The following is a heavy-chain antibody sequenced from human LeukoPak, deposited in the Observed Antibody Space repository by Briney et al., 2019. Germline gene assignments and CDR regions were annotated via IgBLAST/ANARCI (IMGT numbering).Heavy chain of an antibody. D-gene: IGHD3/OR15-3a*01. CDR3: ARTFWTGYYNYLDY. CDR1: GGSISRSSYY. CDR2: IYYSGST. V-gene: IGHV4-39*07. J-gene: IGHJ4*02. Sequence: PSETLSLTCTVSGGSISRSSYYWGWIRQPPGKGLEWIGNIYYSGSTYYKPSLKSRVTISVDTSKNQFSLKLSSVTAADTAVYYCARTFWTGYYNYLDYWGQGTLVTVSS.